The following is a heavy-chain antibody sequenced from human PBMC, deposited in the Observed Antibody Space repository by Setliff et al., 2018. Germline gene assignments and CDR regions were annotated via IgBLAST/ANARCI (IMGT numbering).Heavy chain of an antibody. D-gene: IGHD2-15*01. CDR2: IWDDGGNK. J-gene: IGHJ4*02. CDR3: ARTCSGSGCYAGLES. Sequence: GSLRLSCAASGFTISYYAMHWVRQAPGKGLEWVAVIWDDGGNKYHADSVKGRFTISRDNSKNTLYLQMNSLRPEDTAVYHCARTCSGSGCYAGLESWGQGTPVTVSS. CDR1: GFTISYYA. V-gene: IGHV3-30-3*01.